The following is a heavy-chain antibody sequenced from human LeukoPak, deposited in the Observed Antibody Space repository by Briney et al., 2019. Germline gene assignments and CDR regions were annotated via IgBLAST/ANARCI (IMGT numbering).Heavy chain of an antibody. D-gene: IGHD6-19*01. V-gene: IGHV1-8*01. CDR2: MNPNSGNT. J-gene: IGHJ6*02. CDR3: ARGLGYSSGWYSLYYYYYYGMDV. CDR1: GYTLTELS. Sequence: GASVKVSCKVSGYTLTELSMHWVRQATGQGLEWMGWMNPNSGNTGYAQKFQGRVTMTRNTSISTAYMELSSLRSEDTAVYYCARGLGYSSGWYSLYYYYYYGMDVWGQGTTVTVSS.